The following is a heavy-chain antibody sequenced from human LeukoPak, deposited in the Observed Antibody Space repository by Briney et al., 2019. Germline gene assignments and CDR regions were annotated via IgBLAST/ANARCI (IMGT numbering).Heavy chain of an antibody. Sequence: GGSLRLSCAASGFTFSSHNMNWVRQAPGKGLEWVSSISTSSSYIYYADSVKGRFTISRDNAKNSLYLQMNSLRAEDTAVYYCARGADGVSSNSRGWFDPWGQGTLVTVSS. CDR1: GFTFSSHN. J-gene: IGHJ5*02. D-gene: IGHD2-15*01. CDR3: ARGADGVSSNSRGWFDP. V-gene: IGHV3-21*01. CDR2: ISTSSSYI.